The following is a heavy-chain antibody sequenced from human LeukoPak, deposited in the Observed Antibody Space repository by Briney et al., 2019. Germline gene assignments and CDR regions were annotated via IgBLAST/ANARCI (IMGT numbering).Heavy chain of an antibody. CDR3: ARGRGYSYGRTPFDY. D-gene: IGHD5-18*01. J-gene: IGHJ4*02. CDR1: GFTFSSYS. Sequence: NSGGSLRLSCAASGFTFSSYSMNWVRQAPGKGLEWVSSISSSSYIYYADSVKGRFTISRDNAKNSLYLQMNSLRAEDTAVYYCARGRGYSYGRTPFDYWGQGTLVTVSS. V-gene: IGHV3-21*01. CDR2: ISSSSYI.